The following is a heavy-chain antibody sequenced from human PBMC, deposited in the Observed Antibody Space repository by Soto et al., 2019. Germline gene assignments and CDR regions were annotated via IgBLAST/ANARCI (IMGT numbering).Heavy chain of an antibody. J-gene: IGHJ6*02. CDR1: GGSISSSNW. CDR2: IYHSGST. CDR3: ARAEYTYTYCCYGMDV. V-gene: IGHV4-4*02. D-gene: IGHD1-1*01. Sequence: QVQLQESGPGLVKPSGTLSLTCAVSGGSISSSNWWSWVRQPPGKGLEWIGEIYHSGSTNYNPSPKRRVTISVDQSKNQCSLKLSSVPAADTAVYYCARAEYTYTYCCYGMDVWGQGTTVTVSS.